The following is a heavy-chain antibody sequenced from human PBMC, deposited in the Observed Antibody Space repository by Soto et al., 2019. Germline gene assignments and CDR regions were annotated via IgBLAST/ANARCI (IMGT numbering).Heavy chain of an antibody. V-gene: IGHV1-24*01. CDR2: FDPEDGET. CDR3: ATDRRIVGATTWGWGWFDP. Sequence: QVQLVQSGAEVKKPGASVKVYYKVSGYTLTELSMHWVRQAPGKGLEWMGGFDPEDGETIYAQKFQGRVTMTEDTSTDTAYMELSSLRSEYTAVYYCATDRRIVGATTWGWGWFDPWGQGTLVTVSA. CDR1: GYTLTELS. J-gene: IGHJ5*02. D-gene: IGHD1-26*01.